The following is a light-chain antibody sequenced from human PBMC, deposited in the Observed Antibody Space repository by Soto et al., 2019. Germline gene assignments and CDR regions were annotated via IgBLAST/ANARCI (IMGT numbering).Light chain of an antibody. J-gene: IGLJ1*01. CDR2: DVS. CDR3: LSYAGSYIYV. CDR1: SSDVGGYNS. V-gene: IGLV2-11*01. Sequence: QSALTQPRSVSGSPGQPVTISCTGTSSDVGGYNSVSWYQQHPGKAPQLIIYDVSKRPSGVPDRFSASKSGNTASLTISGLQAEDEADYYCLSYAGSYIYVFGTGTKLTVL.